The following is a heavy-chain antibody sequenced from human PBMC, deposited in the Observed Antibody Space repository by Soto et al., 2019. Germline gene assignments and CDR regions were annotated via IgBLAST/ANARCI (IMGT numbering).Heavy chain of an antibody. V-gene: IGHV1-69*13. CDR1: GGTFSSYA. J-gene: IGHJ6*02. CDR2: IIPIFGTA. Sequence: GASVKVSCKASGGTFSSYAISWVRQAPGQGLEWMGGIIPIFGTANYAQKFQGRVTITADESTSTAYMELSSLRSEDTAVYYCAAKFGGYVRNYYYYYGMDVWGQGTTVTVSS. CDR3: AAKFGGYVRNYYYYYGMDV. D-gene: IGHD5-12*01.